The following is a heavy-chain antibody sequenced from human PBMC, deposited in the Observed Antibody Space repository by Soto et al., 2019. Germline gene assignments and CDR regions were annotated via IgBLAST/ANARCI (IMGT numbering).Heavy chain of an antibody. CDR3: ARAQNSDAFDI. CDR2: ISYDGSNK. D-gene: IGHD1-7*01. V-gene: IGHV3-30-3*01. J-gene: IGHJ3*02. Sequence: QVQLVESGGVVVQPGRSLRLSCAASGFTFSSYAMHWDRQAPGKGLEWVAVISYDGSNKYYADSVKGRFTISRDKSKNTLYLQMNSQRAEDTAVYYCARAQNSDAFDIWGQGTMVTVSS. CDR1: GFTFSSYA.